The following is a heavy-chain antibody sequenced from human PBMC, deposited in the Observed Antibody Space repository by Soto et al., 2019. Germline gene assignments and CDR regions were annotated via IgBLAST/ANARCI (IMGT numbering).Heavy chain of an antibody. CDR2: LYYTGST. V-gene: IGHV4-59*11. Sequence: PSETLCLTCTVSGGSISSHYWSWVRQPPGKGLEWIGYLYYTGSTNYNASLKSQVTMSLDTSKNQFSLMLTSVTAADTAVYYCARVGATVTSQALGFDHWGQGILVTVSS. CDR3: ARVGATVTSQALGFDH. D-gene: IGHD4-17*01. J-gene: IGHJ4*02. CDR1: GGSISSHY.